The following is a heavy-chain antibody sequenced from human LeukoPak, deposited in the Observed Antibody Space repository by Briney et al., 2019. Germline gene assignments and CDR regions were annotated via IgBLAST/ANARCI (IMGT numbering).Heavy chain of an antibody. CDR2: IYYSGST. J-gene: IGHJ4*02. V-gene: IGHV4-59*08. CDR1: GGSISSYY. D-gene: IGHD3-22*01. CDR3: ARHDSSGMEGNY. Sequence: PSETLSLTCTVSGGSISSYYWSWIRQPPGKGLEWIGYIYYSGSTNYNPSLKSRVTISVDTSKNQFFLKLSSVTAADTAVYYCARHDSSGMEGNYWGQGTLVTVSS.